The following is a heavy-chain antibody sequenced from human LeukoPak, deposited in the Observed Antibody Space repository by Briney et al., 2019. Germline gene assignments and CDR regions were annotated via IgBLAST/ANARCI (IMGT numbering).Heavy chain of an antibody. Sequence: SETLSLTCTVSGGSISSYYWSWIRQPPGKGLEWIGYIYYGGSTNYNPSLKSRVTISVDTSKNQFSLKLSSVTAADTAVYYCARPSYGAKGAFDIWGQGTMVTVSS. J-gene: IGHJ3*02. D-gene: IGHD4-17*01. CDR1: GGSISSYY. CDR2: IYYGGST. CDR3: ARPSYGAKGAFDI. V-gene: IGHV4-59*08.